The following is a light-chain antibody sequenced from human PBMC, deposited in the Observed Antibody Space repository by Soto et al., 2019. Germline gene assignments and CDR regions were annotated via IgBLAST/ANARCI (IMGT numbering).Light chain of an antibody. CDR2: DAS. V-gene: IGKV3-20*01. CDR1: QSISRS. Sequence: EIVLTQSPGTLSLSPGARDTLSCRASQSISRSLAWYQQKPGQAPRLLISDASSRPPGIPDRFSGSGSGTDFTLTISRLEPEDFAVYYCQQSATFGPGTKVDIK. J-gene: IGKJ3*01. CDR3: QQSAT.